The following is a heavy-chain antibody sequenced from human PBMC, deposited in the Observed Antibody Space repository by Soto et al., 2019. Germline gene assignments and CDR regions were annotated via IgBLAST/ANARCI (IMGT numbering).Heavy chain of an antibody. CDR3: AKSRGDSYYYYYMDV. Sequence: EVQLLESGGGLVQPGGSLRLSCAASGFTFSSYAMSWVRQAPGKGLEWVSAISGSGGSTYYADSVKGRFTISSDNSKNTLYLQMNSLRAEDTAVYYCAKSRGDSYYYYYMDVWGKGTTVTVSS. D-gene: IGHD2-21*02. CDR2: ISGSGGST. V-gene: IGHV3-23*01. CDR1: GFTFSSYA. J-gene: IGHJ6*03.